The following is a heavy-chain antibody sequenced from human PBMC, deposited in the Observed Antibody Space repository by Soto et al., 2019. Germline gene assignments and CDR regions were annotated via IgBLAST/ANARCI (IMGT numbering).Heavy chain of an antibody. J-gene: IGHJ4*02. D-gene: IGHD6-19*01. CDR1: GGTFSSYA. Sequence: QVQLVQSGTEVMKPGSTVKVSCKASGGTFSSYAISWVRQAPGQGLEWMGGIIPIFGTANYAQKFQGRVTINADESTSTAYMELSSLRSEDTAVYYCAGCRYDSSGWGDYWGQGTLVTVSS. CDR2: IIPIFGTA. V-gene: IGHV1-69*01. CDR3: AGCRYDSSGWGDY.